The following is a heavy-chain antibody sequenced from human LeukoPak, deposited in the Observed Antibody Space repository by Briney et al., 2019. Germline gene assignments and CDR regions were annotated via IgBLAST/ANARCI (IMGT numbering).Heavy chain of an antibody. J-gene: IGHJ4*02. V-gene: IGHV4-30-4*01. CDR2: IYYSGST. CDR1: GGSISSGDYY. Sequence: SQTLSLTCTVSGGSISSGDYYWSWIRQPPGKGLEWIGYIYYSGSTYYNPSLKSRVTVSVDTSKNQFSLKLSSVTAADTAVYYCARAPYYYDSSAFWGGIDYWGQGTLVTVSS. CDR3: ARAPYYYDSSAFWGGIDY. D-gene: IGHD3-22*01.